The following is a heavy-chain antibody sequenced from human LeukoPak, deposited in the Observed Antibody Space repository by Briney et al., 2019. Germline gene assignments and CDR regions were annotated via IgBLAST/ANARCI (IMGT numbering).Heavy chain of an antibody. Sequence: GASVKVSCKASGGTFSSYAISWVRQAPGQGLEWMGGIIPIFGTANYAQKFQGRVTITTDESTSTAYMELSSVTAADTAVYYCAREVRDYDILSGYYMNWYFDLWGRGTLVTVSS. CDR1: GGTFSSYA. D-gene: IGHD3-9*01. V-gene: IGHV1-69*05. J-gene: IGHJ2*01. CDR3: AREVRDYDILSGYYMNWYFDL. CDR2: IIPIFGTA.